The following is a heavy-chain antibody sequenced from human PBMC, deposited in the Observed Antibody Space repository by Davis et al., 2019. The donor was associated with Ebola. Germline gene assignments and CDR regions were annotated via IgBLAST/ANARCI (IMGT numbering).Heavy chain of an antibody. CDR1: GFTFSSYS. J-gene: IGHJ5*02. CDR3: GRDGVPAAVDL. D-gene: IGHD2-2*01. V-gene: IGHV3-21*01. CDR2: ISSSSSYI. Sequence: GESLKISCAASGFTFSSYSMIWVRQAPGKGLEWVSSISSSSSYIYYADSVKGRFTISRDNAKNSLYLQMNSLRAEDTAVYYCGRDGVPAAVDLWGQGTLVTVSS.